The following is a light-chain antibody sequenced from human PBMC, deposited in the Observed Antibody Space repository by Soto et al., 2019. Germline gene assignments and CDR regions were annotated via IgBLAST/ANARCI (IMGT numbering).Light chain of an antibody. J-gene: IGKJ1*01. CDR1: QSISSY. CDR2: AAS. V-gene: IGKV1-39*01. Sequence: DLPMTQSPSSLSASVGDRVTITCRASQSISSYLNWYQLKPGKAPKLLIYAASSLQSGVPSRFSGSGSGTDFTLTISSLQPEDFATYYCQQSYNTPTWTFGQGTKVEIK. CDR3: QQSYNTPTWT.